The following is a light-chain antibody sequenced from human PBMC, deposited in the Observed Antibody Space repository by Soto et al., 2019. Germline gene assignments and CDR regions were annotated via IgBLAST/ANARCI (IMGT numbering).Light chain of an antibody. CDR2: AVS. CDR1: QGIRSS. J-gene: IGKJ1*01. Sequence: VIWMTQSPSSLSASTGDRVTISCRMSQGIRSSLAWYKQKPGKAPELLIYAVSTLHSGVPSRFSGSRSGTDFTLTISDLQSEDFATDYGQPDYNWSPSFGPGTKVESK. V-gene: IGKV1D-8*03. CDR3: QPDYNWSPS.